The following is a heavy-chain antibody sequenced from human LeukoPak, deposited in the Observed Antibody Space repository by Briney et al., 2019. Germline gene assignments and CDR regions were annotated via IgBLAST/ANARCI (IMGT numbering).Heavy chain of an antibody. CDR3: ARLRYCGVSPRCAIRVDFDY. CDR2: INPSGGST. CDR1: GYTFTSYY. D-gene: IGHD2-21*01. J-gene: IGHJ4*02. V-gene: IGHV1-46*01. Sequence: ASVKVSCKASGYTFTSYYMHWVRQAPGQGLEWMGIINPSGGSTSYAQKFQSRVTMTRDTSTSTVYMELSSLRFEDTAVYYCARLRYCGVSPRCAIRVDFDYWGQGTLVTVSS.